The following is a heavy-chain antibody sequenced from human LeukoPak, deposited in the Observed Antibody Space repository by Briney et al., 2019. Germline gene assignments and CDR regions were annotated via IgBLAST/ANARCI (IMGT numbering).Heavy chain of an antibody. CDR3: AREWGIAAAGTGKYFQH. CDR2: ISAYNGNT. V-gene: IGHV1-18*01. Sequence: ASVKVSCKASGYTFTSYGISRVRQAPGQGLEWMGWISAYNGNTNYAQKLQGRVTMTTDTSTSTAYMELRSLRSDDTAVYYCAREWGIAAAGTGKYFQHWGQGTLVTVSS. J-gene: IGHJ1*01. D-gene: IGHD6-13*01. CDR1: GYTFTSYG.